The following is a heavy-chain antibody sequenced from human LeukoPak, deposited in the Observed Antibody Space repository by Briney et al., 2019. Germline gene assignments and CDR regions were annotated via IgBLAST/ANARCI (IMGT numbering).Heavy chain of an antibody. D-gene: IGHD3-10*01. Sequence: PGGSLRLSCAASGFTFDDYAMHWVRQAPGKGLEWVSGISWNSGSIGYADSVKGRFTISRDNAKNSLYLQMNSLRAEDTALYYCAKDSRRLRGGFDCAFDIWGQGTMVTVSS. CDR1: GFTFDDYA. J-gene: IGHJ3*02. CDR2: ISWNSGSI. CDR3: AKDSRRLRGGFDCAFDI. V-gene: IGHV3-9*01.